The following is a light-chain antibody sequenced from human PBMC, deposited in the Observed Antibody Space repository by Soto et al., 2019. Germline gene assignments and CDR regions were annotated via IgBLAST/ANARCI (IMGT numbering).Light chain of an antibody. CDR3: QQRSNLYT. CDR2: DAS. J-gene: IGKJ2*01. Sequence: EIVLTQSPATLSLSPGEIATLSCRASQSVSSYLAWYQQKPGQAPRLLIYDASNMATVIPARFSGSGSGTDFTFTISSLEPEDFAFYYCQQRSNLYTFGQGTKLEIK. CDR1: QSVSSY. V-gene: IGKV3-11*01.